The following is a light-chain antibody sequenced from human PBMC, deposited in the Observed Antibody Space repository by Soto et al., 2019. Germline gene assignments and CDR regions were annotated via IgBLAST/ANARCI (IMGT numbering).Light chain of an antibody. CDR3: QQYLT. CDR1: QSISDR. J-gene: IGKJ1*01. V-gene: IGKV1-5*03. CDR2: KAS. Sequence: DIQLTQSPSTLSASVGDRVTITCRANQSISDRLAWYQQKPGKAPKLLIYKASSLQSGVPSRFSGSGSGPEFTLAITSLQPDDFATYDCQQYLTFRQGTRVEIK.